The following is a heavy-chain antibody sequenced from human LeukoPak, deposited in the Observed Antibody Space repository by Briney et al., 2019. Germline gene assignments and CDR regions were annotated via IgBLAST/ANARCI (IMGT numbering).Heavy chain of an antibody. V-gene: IGHV4-34*01. CDR3: AKGSASNRGYGLRGFDP. CDR2: INHSGST. J-gene: IGHJ5*02. D-gene: IGHD5-12*01. Sequence: SETLSLTCAVYGGSFSGYYWSWIRQPPGKGLEWIGEINHSGSTNYNPSLKSRVTISVDTSKNQFSLKLSSVTAADTAVYYGAKGSASNRGYGLRGFDPWGRGALVTVSS. CDR1: GGSFSGYY.